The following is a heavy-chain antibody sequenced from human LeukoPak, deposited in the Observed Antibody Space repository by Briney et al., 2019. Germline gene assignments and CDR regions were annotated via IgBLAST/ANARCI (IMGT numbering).Heavy chain of an antibody. J-gene: IGHJ4*02. V-gene: IGHV1-2*02. CDR1: GYTFTGYY. CDR3: ARDRLPDGYSYGYNY. Sequence: ASVSVSCKASGYTFTGYYMHWVRQAPGRGLEWMGWINPNSGGTNYAQKFQGRVTMTRDTSISTAYMELSRLRSDDTAVYYCARDRLPDGYSYGYNYWGQGTLVTVSS. D-gene: IGHD5-18*01. CDR2: INPNSGGT.